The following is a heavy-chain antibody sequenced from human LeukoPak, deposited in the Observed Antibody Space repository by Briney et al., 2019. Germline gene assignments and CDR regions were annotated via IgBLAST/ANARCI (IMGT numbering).Heavy chain of an antibody. D-gene: IGHD3-10*01. CDR1: GGSFSGYY. V-gene: IGHV4-34*01. J-gene: IGHJ5*02. CDR3: ARVGLIRGDPNWFDP. Sequence: SETMSLTSVVYGGSFSGYYWRWIRQPPGKGLEWIGEINHSGSTNYNPSLKSRVTISVDTSKNQFSLRLGAVAAADRAGYYCARVGLIRGDPNWFDPWGQGTLVTVSS. CDR2: INHSGST.